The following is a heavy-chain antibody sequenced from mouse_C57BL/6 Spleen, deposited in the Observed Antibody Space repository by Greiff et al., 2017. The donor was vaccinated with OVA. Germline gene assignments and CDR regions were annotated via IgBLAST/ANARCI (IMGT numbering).Heavy chain of an antibody. CDR3: ARGYGSLAWFAY. CDR1: GYTFTDYN. Sequence: VQLKQSGPELVKPGASVKMSCKASGYTFTDYNMHWVKQSHGKSLEWIGYINPNNGGTSYNKQFKGKATLTVNKSSSTAYMELRSLTSEDSAVYYCARGYGSLAWFAYWGQGTLVTVSA. V-gene: IGHV1-22*01. J-gene: IGHJ3*01. CDR2: INPNNGGT. D-gene: IGHD1-1*01.